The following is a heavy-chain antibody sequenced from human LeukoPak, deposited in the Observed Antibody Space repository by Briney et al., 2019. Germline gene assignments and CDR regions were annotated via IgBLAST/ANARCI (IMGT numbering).Heavy chain of an antibody. CDR3: ATKQWLAPPPDS. CDR1: GFTFSKYW. D-gene: IGHD6-19*01. CDR2: INTDGTVT. Sequence: GGSLRLSCAASGFTFSKYWMLWVLQAPGKGLESVSRINTDGTVTTYADSVKGRFTVSRENADNTMFLQMNSVRDEDTAVYYCATKQWLAPPPDSWGQGTPVTVSS. J-gene: IGHJ5*02. V-gene: IGHV3-74*01.